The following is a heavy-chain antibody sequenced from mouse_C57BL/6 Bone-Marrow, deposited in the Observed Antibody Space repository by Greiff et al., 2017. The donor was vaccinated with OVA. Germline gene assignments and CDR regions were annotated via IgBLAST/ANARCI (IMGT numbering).Heavy chain of an antibody. CDR1: GYAFSSSW. D-gene: IGHD2-2*01. CDR3: ARSWLRRPYYYAMDY. J-gene: IGHJ4*01. V-gene: IGHV1-82*01. CDR2: IYPGAGDT. Sequence: QVQLKQSGPELVKPGASVKISCKASGYAFSSSWMNWVKQRPGKGLKWIGRIYPGAGDTNYHGKFKVKATLTADKSSSTAYMQLSSLTSEDSAVYFCARSWLRRPYYYAMDYWGQGTSVTVSS.